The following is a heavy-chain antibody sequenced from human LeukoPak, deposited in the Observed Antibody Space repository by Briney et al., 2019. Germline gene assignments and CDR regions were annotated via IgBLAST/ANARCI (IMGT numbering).Heavy chain of an antibody. J-gene: IGHJ4*02. V-gene: IGHV4-59*12. CDR1: GGSISGYY. Sequence: SETLSLTCTVSGGSISGYYWGWVRQPPAKGLEWIGYMYYSGSSNYNPSLKSRVTISVDTSKNQFSLKLSSVTAADTAVYYCARDLTRRGYSYAPFDYWGQGTLVTVSS. CDR2: MYYSGSS. D-gene: IGHD5-18*01. CDR3: ARDLTRRGYSYAPFDY.